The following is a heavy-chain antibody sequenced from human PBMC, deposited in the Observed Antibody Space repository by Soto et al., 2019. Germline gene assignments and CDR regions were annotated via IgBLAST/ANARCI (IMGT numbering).Heavy chain of an antibody. D-gene: IGHD5-18*01. CDR1: GFTFSSYA. CDR3: ARDPLWGTAMVLWYFDL. V-gene: IGHV3-30-3*01. CDR2: ISYDGSNK. Sequence: GGSLRLSCAASGFTFSSYAMRWVRQAPGKGLEWVAVISYDGSNKYYADSVKGRFTISRDNSKNTLYLQMNSLRAEDTAVYYCARDPLWGTAMVLWYFDLWGRGTLVTV. J-gene: IGHJ2*01.